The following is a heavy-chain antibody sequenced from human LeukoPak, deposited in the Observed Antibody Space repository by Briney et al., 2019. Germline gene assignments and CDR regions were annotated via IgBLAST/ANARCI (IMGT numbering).Heavy chain of an antibody. J-gene: IGHJ4*02. CDR2: ISGRDGNT. D-gene: IGHD6-19*01. CDR3: AKDRIVMSGFFDY. CDR1: GFTFSSYA. Sequence: GGSLRLSCAASGFTFSSYAMSWVRQAPGKGLEWVSGISGRDGNTYYADSVKGRFTISRDNSKNTLYLQMISLRVEDTAIYYCAKDRIVMSGFFDYWGQGTLVTVSS. V-gene: IGHV3-23*01.